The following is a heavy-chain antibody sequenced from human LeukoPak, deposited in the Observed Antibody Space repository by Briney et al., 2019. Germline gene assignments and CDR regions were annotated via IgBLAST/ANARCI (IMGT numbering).Heavy chain of an antibody. J-gene: IGHJ3*02. CDR1: GYSISSGYN. V-gene: IGHV4-38-2*02. CDR2: IYHSGST. D-gene: IGHD2/OR15-2a*01. Sequence: PSETLSLTCTVSGYSISSGYNWGWIRQPPGKGLEWIGSIYHSGSTHYNPSLKSRVTISVDTSKNQFSLKLSSVTAADTAVYYCASFSTMKNDAFDIWGQGTMVTVSS. CDR3: ASFSTMKNDAFDI.